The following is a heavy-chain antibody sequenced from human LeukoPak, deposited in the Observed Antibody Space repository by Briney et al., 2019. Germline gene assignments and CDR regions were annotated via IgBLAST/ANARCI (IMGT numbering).Heavy chain of an antibody. CDR2: IYTSGST. V-gene: IGHV4-4*07. CDR3: ARGSRVEAAGDY. CDR1: GGSISSYY. J-gene: IGHJ4*02. D-gene: IGHD6-13*01. Sequence: SETLSLTCTVPGGSISSYYWSWIRQPAGKGLEWIGRIYTSGSTNYNPSLKSRVTMSVDTSKNQFSLKLSSVTAADTAVYYCARGSRVEAAGDYWGQGTLVTVSS.